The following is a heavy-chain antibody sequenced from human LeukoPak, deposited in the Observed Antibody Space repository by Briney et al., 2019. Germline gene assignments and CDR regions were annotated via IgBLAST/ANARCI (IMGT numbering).Heavy chain of an antibody. CDR3: ARRGRGGSYHFDF. J-gene: IGHJ4*02. CDR2: IYYSGST. V-gene: IGHV4-39*01. CDR1: GCSLSSSSYY. Sequence: SETLSLTCTVSGCSLSSSSYYWGWIRQPPGKGLEWIGSIYYSGSTYYNPFLKSRVTISVDTSKNQFSLKLSSVTAADTAVYYCARRGRGGSYHFDFWGQGTLVTVSS. D-gene: IGHD1-26*01.